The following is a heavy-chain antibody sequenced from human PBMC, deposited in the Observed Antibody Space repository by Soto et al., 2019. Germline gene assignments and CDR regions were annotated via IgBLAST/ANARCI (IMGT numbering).Heavy chain of an antibody. V-gene: IGHV3-23*01. CDR3: AKGSSGWYERFDY. J-gene: IGHJ4*02. Sequence: EVQLLESGGGLVQPGGSLRLSCAASGFTFSSYAMSWVRQAPGKGLEWVSAISGSRGSTYYADSVKGRFTISRDNSKNTLYLQMNSLRAEDTAVYYCAKGSSGWYERFDYWGQGTLVTVSS. CDR2: ISGSRGST. D-gene: IGHD6-19*01. CDR1: GFTFSSYA.